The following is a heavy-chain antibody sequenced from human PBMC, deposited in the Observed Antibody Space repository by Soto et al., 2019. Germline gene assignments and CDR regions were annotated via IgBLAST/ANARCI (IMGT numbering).Heavy chain of an antibody. CDR2: IIPILGIA. Sequence: QVQLVQSGAEVKKPGSSVKVSCKASGGTFSSYTISWVRQAPGQGLEWMGRIIPILGIANYAQKFQGRVTITADKSTSTAYMELSSLRSEDTAVYYCASQTQPYWSGGSCYLGLDPWGQGTLVTVSS. CDR1: GGTFSSYT. J-gene: IGHJ5*02. D-gene: IGHD2-15*01. V-gene: IGHV1-69*02. CDR3: ASQTQPYWSGGSCYLGLDP.